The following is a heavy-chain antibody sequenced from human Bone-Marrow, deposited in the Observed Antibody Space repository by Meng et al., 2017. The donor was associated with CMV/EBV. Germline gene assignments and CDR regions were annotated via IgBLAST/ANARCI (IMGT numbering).Heavy chain of an antibody. V-gene: IGHV1-2*02. CDR2: INPNSGGT. J-gene: IGHJ4*02. D-gene: IGHD6-13*01. CDR1: GYTFTGYF. CDR3: GREVTASASLDY. Sequence: ASVKVSCKASGYTFTGYFMHWVRQAPGQGLEWMGWINPNSGGTNYEQKFQGRVTMTRDTSISTAYMELTSLTSDDTAVYYCGREVTASASLDYWGQGALVTVSS.